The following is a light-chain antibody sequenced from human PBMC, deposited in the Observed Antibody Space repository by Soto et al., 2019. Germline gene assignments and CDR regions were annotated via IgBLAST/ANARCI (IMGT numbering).Light chain of an antibody. CDR2: DVT. Sequence: QSVLTQPASVSASPGLSITFSCTGTSSDIGGYNFVSWYQQHPGKAPKLMIYDVTNRPSGVSNRFSGSKSGNTASLTISGLQAEDEADYYCSSYTTSSTQVFGTGTKATVL. J-gene: IGLJ1*01. V-gene: IGLV2-14*03. CDR3: SSYTTSSTQV. CDR1: SSDIGGYNF.